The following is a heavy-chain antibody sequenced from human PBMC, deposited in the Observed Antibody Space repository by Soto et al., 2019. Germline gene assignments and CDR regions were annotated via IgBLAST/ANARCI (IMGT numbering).Heavy chain of an antibody. CDR2: IIPILGIA. CDR3: ARASSPGYYYYMDV. Sequence: GASLKVSCKASGGTFSSYTISWVRQAPGQGLEWMGRIIPILGIANYAQKFQGRVTITADKSTSTAYMELSSLRSEDTAVYYCARASSPGYYYYMDVWGKGTTVTVSS. CDR1: GGTFSSYT. V-gene: IGHV1-69*02. J-gene: IGHJ6*03. D-gene: IGHD6-13*01.